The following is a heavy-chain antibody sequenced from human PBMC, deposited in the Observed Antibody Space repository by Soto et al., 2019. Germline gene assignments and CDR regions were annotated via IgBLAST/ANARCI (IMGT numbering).Heavy chain of an antibody. CDR3: ARDSKQHVFEFGMDV. J-gene: IGHJ6*02. CDR2: ISYDGSNK. Sequence: GGSLRLSCAASGFTFSSYAMHWVRQAPGKGLEWVAVISYDGSNKYYADSVKGRFTISRDNSKNTLYLQMNSLRAEDTAVYYCARDSKQHVFEFGMDVWGQGTTVTVSS. CDR1: GFTFSSYA. V-gene: IGHV3-30-3*01. D-gene: IGHD6-6*01.